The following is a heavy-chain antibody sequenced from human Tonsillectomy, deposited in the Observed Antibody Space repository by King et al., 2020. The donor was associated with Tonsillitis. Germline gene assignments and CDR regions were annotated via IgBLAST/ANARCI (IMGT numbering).Heavy chain of an antibody. CDR2: INHSGSA. V-gene: IGHV4-34*01. Sequence: VQLQQWGAGLLKPSETLSLTCAVYGGSFSGYYWSWIRQPPGKGLEWIGEINHSGSANYNPSLKSRVTISVDTSKYQFSLKLSSVTAADTAVYYCARRGVGATSYFYYYMDVWGKGTTVTVSS. J-gene: IGHJ6*03. CDR1: GGSFSGYY. CDR3: ARRGVGATSYFYYYMDV. D-gene: IGHD1-26*01.